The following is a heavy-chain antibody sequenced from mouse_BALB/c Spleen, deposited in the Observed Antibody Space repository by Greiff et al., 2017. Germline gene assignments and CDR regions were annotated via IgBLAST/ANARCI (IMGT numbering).Heavy chain of an antibody. J-gene: IGHJ3*01. Sequence: QVQLKQPGAELVKPGASVKLSCKASGYTFTSYWMHWVKQRPGQGLEWIGEIDPSDSYTNYNQKFKGKATLTVDKSSSTAYMQLSSLTSEDSAVYYCARKGITTVVADFAYWGQGTLVTVSA. D-gene: IGHD1-1*01. V-gene: IGHV1-69*02. CDR3: ARKGITTVVADFAY. CDR2: IDPSDSYT. CDR1: GYTFTSYW.